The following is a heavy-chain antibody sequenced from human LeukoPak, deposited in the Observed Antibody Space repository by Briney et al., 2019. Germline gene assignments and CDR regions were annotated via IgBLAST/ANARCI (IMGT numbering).Heavy chain of an antibody. CDR3: AREREEYYYGSGSYYKDLGYFDY. CDR1: GYTLTELS. V-gene: IGHV1-24*01. D-gene: IGHD3-10*01. CDR2: FDPEDGET. J-gene: IGHJ4*02. Sequence: ASVKVSCKVSGYTLTELSMHWVRQAPGKGLEWMGGFDPEDGETIYAQKFQGRVTITTDESTSTAYMELSSLRSEDTAVYYCAREREEYYYGSGSYYKDLGYFDYWGQGTLVTVSS.